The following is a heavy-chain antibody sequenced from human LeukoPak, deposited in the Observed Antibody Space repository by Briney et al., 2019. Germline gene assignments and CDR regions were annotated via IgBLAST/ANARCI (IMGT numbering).Heavy chain of an antibody. CDR2: IIPIFGTA. D-gene: IGHD6-19*01. CDR3: ARSSGWTYYFDY. V-gene: IGHV1-69*13. CDR1: GGTFSSYA. Sequence: SVKVSCKASGGTFSSYAISWVRQAPGQGLEWMGGIIPIFGTANYAQKFQGRVTITADESTSTAYMELSSLRSEDTAVYYCARSSGWTYYFDYWGQGTLVTVSS. J-gene: IGHJ4*02.